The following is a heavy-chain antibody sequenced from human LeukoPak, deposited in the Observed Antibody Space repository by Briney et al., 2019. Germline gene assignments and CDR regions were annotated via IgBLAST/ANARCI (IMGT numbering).Heavy chain of an antibody. CDR2: IYSGDST. J-gene: IGHJ4*02. D-gene: IGHD4-17*01. Sequence: PGGALRLSCAASGFTASRRYMTWVRQAPGKGLEWVSLIYSGDSTYYAESVKGRFTISRDHPKKPLYLQMNSLRPEDTAVFYCASRDYGDYPYFDYWGQGTLVTVSS. CDR1: GFTASRRY. CDR3: ASRDYGDYPYFDY. V-gene: IGHV3-53*01.